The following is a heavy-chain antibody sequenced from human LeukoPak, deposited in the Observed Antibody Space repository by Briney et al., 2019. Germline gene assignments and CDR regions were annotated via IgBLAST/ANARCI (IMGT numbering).Heavy chain of an antibody. CDR1: GFTLSRYS. V-gene: IGHV3-21*06. CDR3: ARSAGNVLTGDYSYFDY. Sequence: PGGSLRLSCAASGFTLSRYSMNWVRQAPGKGLEWVSSISGSSSYIYYADSVKGRFTISRDNTKNSLYLQMNSLRAEDTAVYYCARSAGNVLTGDYSYFDYWGQRTLITVSS. J-gene: IGHJ4*02. CDR2: ISGSSSYI. D-gene: IGHD3-9*01.